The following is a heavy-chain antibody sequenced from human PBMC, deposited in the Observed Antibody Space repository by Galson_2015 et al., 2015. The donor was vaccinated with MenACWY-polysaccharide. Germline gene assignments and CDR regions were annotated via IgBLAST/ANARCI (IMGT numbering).Heavy chain of an antibody. CDR2: ISSSGSTI. D-gene: IGHD1-26*01. CDR3: ARGVPVLSGSFDY. V-gene: IGHV3-48*03. Sequence: SLRLSCAASGFTFSSYEMNWVRQAPGKGLEWVSYISSSGSTIYYADSVKGRFTISRDSAKNSLYLQMNSLRAEDTAVYYCARGVPVLSGSFDYWGQGTLVTVSS. CDR1: GFTFSSYE. J-gene: IGHJ4*02.